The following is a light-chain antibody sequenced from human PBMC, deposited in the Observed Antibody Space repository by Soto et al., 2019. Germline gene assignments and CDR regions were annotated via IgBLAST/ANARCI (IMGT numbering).Light chain of an antibody. Sequence: QSALTQPPSVSAAPGQKVTISCSGSSSNIGNNYVSWYQQLPGTAPKLLIYENNKRPSGTPDRFSGSKSGTSATLGITGLQTGDEADYYCGTWDSSLSAGPYVFGTGTKVTV. CDR3: GTWDSSLSAGPYV. J-gene: IGLJ1*01. CDR1: SSNIGNNY. CDR2: ENN. V-gene: IGLV1-51*02.